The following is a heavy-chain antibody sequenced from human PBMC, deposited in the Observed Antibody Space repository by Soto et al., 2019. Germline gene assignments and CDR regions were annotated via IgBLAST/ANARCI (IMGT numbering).Heavy chain of an antibody. J-gene: IGHJ6*02. V-gene: IGHV4-4*01. CDR2: VYHSGAT. D-gene: IGHD3-22*01. CDR3: VISGYYTLDV. CDR1: GDSIIGTGW. Sequence: QVQLQESGPGLVRPSGTLSLTCAVSGDSIIGTGWWSWVRQSPGKGLDWIGEVYHSGATNYNPSLKSRVTISLDTSRSQFSLILGFVTAADTAVYCFVISGYYTLDVWGQGTTVIVSS.